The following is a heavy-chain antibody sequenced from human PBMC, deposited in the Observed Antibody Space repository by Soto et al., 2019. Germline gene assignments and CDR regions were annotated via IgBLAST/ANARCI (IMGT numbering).Heavy chain of an antibody. CDR2: ISGSGGST. CDR1: GFTFSSDA. V-gene: IGHV3-23*01. D-gene: IGHD2-15*01. Sequence: PGGSLRLSGADSGFTFSSDAMSWVRKAPGKGLEWVSAISGSGGSTYYADSVKGRFTISRDNSKNTLYLQMNSLRAEDTAVYYCAKDFSAYGGKPWGQGTLVTVSS. CDR3: AKDFSAYGGKP. J-gene: IGHJ5*02.